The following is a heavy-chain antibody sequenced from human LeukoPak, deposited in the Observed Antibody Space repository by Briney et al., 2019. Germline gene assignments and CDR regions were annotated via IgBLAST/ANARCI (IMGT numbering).Heavy chain of an antibody. J-gene: IGHJ3*02. CDR1: GGSFSGYY. CDR3: ARDRAWLHAFDI. D-gene: IGHD5-24*01. V-gene: IGHV4-34*01. Sequence: SETLSLTCAVYGGSFSGYYWSWIRQPPGKGLEWIGEINHSGSTNYNPSLKSRVTISVDTSKNQFSLKLSSVTAADTAVYYCARDRAWLHAFDIWGQGTMVTVSS. CDR2: INHSGST.